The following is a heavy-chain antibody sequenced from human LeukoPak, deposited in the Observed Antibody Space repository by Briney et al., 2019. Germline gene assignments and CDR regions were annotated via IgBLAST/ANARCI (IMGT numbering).Heavy chain of an antibody. Sequence: ASVKVSCKASGYTFTSYYIHWVRQAPGQGLEWMGIINPSGGSTSYTQKFQGRATMTRDTSTSTVYMELSSLRSEDTAVYYCARAEPYYDFWSGYYGSGYYYGMDVWGQGTTVTVSS. J-gene: IGHJ6*02. D-gene: IGHD3-3*01. CDR2: INPSGGST. CDR1: GYTFTSYY. CDR3: ARAEPYYDFWSGYYGSGYYYGMDV. V-gene: IGHV1-46*01.